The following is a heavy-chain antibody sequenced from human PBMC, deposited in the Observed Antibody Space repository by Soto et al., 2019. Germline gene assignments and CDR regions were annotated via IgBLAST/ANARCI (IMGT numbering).Heavy chain of an antibody. V-gene: IGHV3-30*18. J-gene: IGHJ4*02. CDR1: GFNFNNYG. CDR3: VKLMFDHDSSGFSGDY. Sequence: QVQLVESGRGVVQPGGSLRLSCAGSGFNFNNYGMYWVRQAPGKGLEWVAFISFQGTNDYYAEAVKGRFTISKDYSKKTLFLQMNSLRADDTAMYYCVKLMFDHDSSGFSGDYWGQGTLVTVS. D-gene: IGHD3-22*01. CDR2: ISFQGTND.